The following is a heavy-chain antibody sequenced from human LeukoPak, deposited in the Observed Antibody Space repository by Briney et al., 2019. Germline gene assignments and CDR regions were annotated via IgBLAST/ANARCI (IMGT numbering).Heavy chain of an antibody. CDR3: ARALYYSSGYFFFDY. D-gene: IGHD3-22*01. CDR2: IFYSGST. CDR1: GGXISSRDHY. J-gene: IGHJ4*02. Sequence: PSQTLSLTCIVSGGXISSRDHYWSWIRQHPGKSLEWIGYIFYSGSTHYNPSLKSRVTISVDPSKNQFSLKLSSVTAADTAVYYCARALYYSSGYFFFDYWGQGILVTVSS. V-gene: IGHV4-31*03.